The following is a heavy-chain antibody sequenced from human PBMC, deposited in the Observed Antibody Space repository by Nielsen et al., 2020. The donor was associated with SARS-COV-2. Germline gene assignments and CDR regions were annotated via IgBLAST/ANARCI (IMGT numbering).Heavy chain of an antibody. CDR1: EYTFTDHY. Sequence: ASVKVSCKTSEYTFTDHYIHWVRQAPGQGLEWMGRINPRDGGTNLAPRFQGRVTMTRDATINTAYMELSSLTSDDTAVYYCATERSGVVPGPLGIGPWYIYYYMDVWGKGTTVSVSS. J-gene: IGHJ6*03. D-gene: IGHD2-2*01. CDR3: ATERSGVVPGPLGIGPWYIYYYMDV. V-gene: IGHV1-2*06. CDR2: INPRDGGT.